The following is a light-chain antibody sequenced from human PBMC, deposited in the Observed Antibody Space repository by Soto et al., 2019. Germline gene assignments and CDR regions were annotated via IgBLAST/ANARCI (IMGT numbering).Light chain of an antibody. J-gene: IGKJ5*01. V-gene: IGKV3-15*01. CDR1: QSVGSL. CDR2: GAS. Sequence: EIVLTQSPATLSVSPGEGATLSCRGDQSVGSLLAWYQQKPGRAPRLLIFGASTRAAGIPDRFSGSGSGTAFTLTIGSLQSEDFATYYCQQYNKWPITFGQGTRLEI. CDR3: QQYNKWPIT.